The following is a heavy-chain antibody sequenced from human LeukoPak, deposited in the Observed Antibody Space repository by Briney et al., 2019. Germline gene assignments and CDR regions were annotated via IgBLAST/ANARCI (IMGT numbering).Heavy chain of an antibody. D-gene: IGHD6-19*01. CDR1: GGSISSYY. CDR3: ARGPTIAVAGYFDY. CDR2: IYTSGST. V-gene: IGHV4-4*07. J-gene: IGHJ4*02. Sequence: PSQTLSLTCTVSGGSISSYYWSWIRQPAGKGLEWIGRIYTSGSTNYNPSLKSRVTMSVDTSKNQFSLKLSSVTAADTAVYYCARGPTIAVAGYFDYWGQGTLVTVSS.